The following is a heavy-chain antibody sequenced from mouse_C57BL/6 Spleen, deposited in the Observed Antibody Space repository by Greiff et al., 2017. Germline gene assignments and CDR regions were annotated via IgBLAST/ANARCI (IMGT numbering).Heavy chain of an antibody. CDR3: VRALCYDYLFFDY. CDR2: IHPNSGST. J-gene: IGHJ2*01. Sequence: QVQLQQPGAELVKPGASVKLSCKASGYTFTSYWMHWVKQRPGQGLEWIGMIHPNSGSTNYNEKFKSKATLTVDKSSRTAYMQLSSLTSEDSAVYYCVRALCYDYLFFDYWGQGTTLTVSS. CDR1: GYTFTSYW. D-gene: IGHD2-4*01. V-gene: IGHV1-64*01.